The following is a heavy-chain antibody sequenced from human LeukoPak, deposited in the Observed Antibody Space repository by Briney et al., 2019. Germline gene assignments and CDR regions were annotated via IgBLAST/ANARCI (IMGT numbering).Heavy chain of an antibody. J-gene: IGHJ4*02. V-gene: IGHV3-33*01. CDR2: IWYDGSNK. Sequence: GGSLRLPCAASGFTFSSYGMHWVRQAPGKGLEWVAVIWYDGSNKYYADSVKGRFTISRDNSKNTLYLQMNSPRAEDTAVYYCATSGSYYRFEYWGQGTLVTVSS. D-gene: IGHD1-26*01. CDR3: ATSGSYYRFEY. CDR1: GFTFSSYG.